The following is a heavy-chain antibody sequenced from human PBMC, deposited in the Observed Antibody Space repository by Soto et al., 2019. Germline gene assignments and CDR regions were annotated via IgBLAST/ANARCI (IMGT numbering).Heavy chain of an antibody. D-gene: IGHD2-15*01. CDR2: IYYRGNT. CDR3: AREGGGYCSGGSCQVDY. V-gene: IGHV4-39*02. J-gene: IGHJ4*02. Sequence: QLQLQESGPGLVKPSETLSLTCTVSGGSISSSSYYWGWIRQPPGKGLEWIGSIYYRGNTYYNPSINRRVTTSVDPSKNQFSLKLSSVTAADTAVYYCAREGGGYCSGGSCQVDYWGQGTLVTVSS. CDR1: GGSISSSSYY.